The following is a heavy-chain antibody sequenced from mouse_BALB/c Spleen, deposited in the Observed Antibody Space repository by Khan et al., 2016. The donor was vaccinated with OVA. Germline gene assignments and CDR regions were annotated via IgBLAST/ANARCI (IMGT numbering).Heavy chain of an antibody. Sequence: EVQLQESGPGLVKPSQSLSLTCTVTGYSITTGYAWNWIRQFPGNKLEWMGYISYSGVTSYTPSLKSRISITRDTSTNQFFLQLNSVTTEDTATYYCARGNYCGYYFDYGGQGTTLTVSS. V-gene: IGHV3-2*02. CDR3: ARGNYCGYYFDY. D-gene: IGHD1-1*01. CDR1: GYSITTGYA. J-gene: IGHJ2*01. CDR2: ISYSGVT.